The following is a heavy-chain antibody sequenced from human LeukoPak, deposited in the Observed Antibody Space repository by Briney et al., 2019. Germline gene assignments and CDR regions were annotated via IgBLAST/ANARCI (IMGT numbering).Heavy chain of an antibody. Sequence: SETLSLTCAVSGYSISSGYYRGWIRQPPGNGLERIGSIYHSGSTYYNPSLKSRVTISVDTSKNQFSLKLSSVTAADTAVYYCARHIVAVVVPAAIGGNWFDPWGQGALVTVSS. CDR1: GYSISSGYY. V-gene: IGHV4-38-2*01. D-gene: IGHD2-2*01. J-gene: IGHJ5*02. CDR2: IYHSGST. CDR3: ARHIVAVVVPAAIGGNWFDP.